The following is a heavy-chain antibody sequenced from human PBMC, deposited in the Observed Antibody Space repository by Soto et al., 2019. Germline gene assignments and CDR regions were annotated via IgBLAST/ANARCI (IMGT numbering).Heavy chain of an antibody. D-gene: IGHD3-22*01. CDR3: ARADSPYDAFDI. J-gene: IGHJ3*02. V-gene: IGHV1-69*13. CDR2: TIPIFGTA. Sequence: GASVKVSCKASGGTFSSYAISWVRQTPGQGLEWMGGTIPIFGTANYAQKFQGRVTITADESTSTAYMELSSLRSEDTAVYYCARADSPYDAFDIWGQGTMVTVSS. CDR1: GGTFSSYA.